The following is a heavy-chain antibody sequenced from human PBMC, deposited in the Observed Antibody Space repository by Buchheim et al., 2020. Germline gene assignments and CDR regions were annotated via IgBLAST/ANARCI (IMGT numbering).Heavy chain of an antibody. CDR3: ARGSRGSYYLPRLFDY. J-gene: IGHJ4*02. V-gene: IGHV3-13*01. Sequence: EVQLVESGGGLVQPGGSLRLSCAASGFTFSSYDMHWVRQATGKGLEWVSAIGTAGDTYYPGSVKGRFTISRENAKNSLYLQMNSLRAGDTAVYYCARGSRGSYYLPRLFDYWGQGTL. CDR2: IGTAGDT. D-gene: IGHD1-26*01. CDR1: GFTFSSYD.